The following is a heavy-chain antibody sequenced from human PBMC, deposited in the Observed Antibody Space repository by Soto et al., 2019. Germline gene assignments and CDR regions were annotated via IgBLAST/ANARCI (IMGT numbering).Heavy chain of an antibody. Sequence: PSETLSLTCTVSGGSISSGGYYLSWIRQHPGKGLEWIGYIYYSGSTYYNPSLKSRVTISVDTSKNQFSLKLSSVTAADTAMYYCARQRCSGGSCTLKWDYYYYMDVWGKGTTVTVSS. CDR3: ARQRCSGGSCTLKWDYYYYMDV. CDR1: GGSISSGGYY. V-gene: IGHV4-31*03. D-gene: IGHD2-15*01. CDR2: IYYSGST. J-gene: IGHJ6*03.